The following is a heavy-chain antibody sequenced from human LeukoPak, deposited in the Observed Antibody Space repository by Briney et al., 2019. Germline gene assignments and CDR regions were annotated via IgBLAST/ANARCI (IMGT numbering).Heavy chain of an antibody. Sequence: GGSLRLSCAASGFTFSDYYMSWIRQAPGKGLEWVSYISSGGSTIYYADSVKGRFTISRDSAKNSLYLQMNSLRAEDTAVYYCARGYQWLVFDYWGQGTLVTVSS. CDR1: GFTFSDYY. CDR2: ISSGGSTI. D-gene: IGHD6-19*01. V-gene: IGHV3-11*01. CDR3: ARGYQWLVFDY. J-gene: IGHJ4*02.